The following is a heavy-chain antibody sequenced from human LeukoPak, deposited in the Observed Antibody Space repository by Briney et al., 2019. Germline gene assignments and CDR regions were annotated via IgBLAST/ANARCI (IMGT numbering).Heavy chain of an antibody. D-gene: IGHD2-15*01. Sequence: SVKVSCKASGYTFTSYGISWVRQAPGQGLEWMGWISAYNGNTNYAQKLQGRVTMTTDTSTSTAYMELRSLRSDDTAVYYCARVRGGSDVDYSYYMDVWGKGTTVTISS. V-gene: IGHV1-18*01. CDR1: GYTFTSYG. CDR2: ISAYNGNT. J-gene: IGHJ6*03. CDR3: ARVRGGSDVDYSYYMDV.